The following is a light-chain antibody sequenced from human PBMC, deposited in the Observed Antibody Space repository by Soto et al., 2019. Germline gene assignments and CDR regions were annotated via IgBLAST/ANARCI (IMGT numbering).Light chain of an antibody. CDR1: QTVRSN. V-gene: IGKV3-11*01. CDR3: QQRYAWPLT. Sequence: EIVLAQSPGSLSLSPGETATLSCRASQTVRSNLVWYQQKPGQAPRLLIYDASNRATGIPARFSGSGSGTDFTLTINSLEPEDFAVYYCQQRYAWPLTFGGGTKVEIK. J-gene: IGKJ4*01. CDR2: DAS.